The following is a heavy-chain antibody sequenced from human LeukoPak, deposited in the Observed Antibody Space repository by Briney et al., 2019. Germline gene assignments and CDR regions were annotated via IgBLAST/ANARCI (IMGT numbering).Heavy chain of an antibody. V-gene: IGHV3-23*01. D-gene: IGHD3-22*01. J-gene: IGHJ4*02. CDR2: ISGSGGST. CDR3: AKDLYYYDSSGYYYWPFDY. Sequence: GGSLRLSCAASGFTFSSYGMHWVRQAPGKGLEWVSAISGSGGSTYYADSVKGRFTISRDNSKNTLYLQMNSLRAEDTAVYYCAKDLYYYDSSGYYYWPFDYWGQGTLVTVSS. CDR1: GFTFSSYG.